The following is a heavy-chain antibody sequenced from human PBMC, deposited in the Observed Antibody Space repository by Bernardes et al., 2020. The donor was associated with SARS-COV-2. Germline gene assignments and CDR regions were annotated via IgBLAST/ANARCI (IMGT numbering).Heavy chain of an antibody. J-gene: IGHJ3*01. D-gene: IGHD3-22*01. V-gene: IGHV4-38-2*02. CDR1: GYSISSGYY. CDR3: ARTYSSGYVRGDAFDV. CDR2: IYQSGNT. Sequence: SETLSLTCTVSGYSISSGYYWGWIRQSPGKGLEWIGSIYQSGNTYYNPSLKSRVTISVDRSKNQFSLKLSSVTAADTAVYYCARTYSSGYVRGDAFDVWGQRTMVTVST.